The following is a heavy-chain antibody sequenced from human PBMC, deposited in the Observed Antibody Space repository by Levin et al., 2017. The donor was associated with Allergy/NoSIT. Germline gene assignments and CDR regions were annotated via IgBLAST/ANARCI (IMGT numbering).Heavy chain of an antibody. CDR3: TRRRTDTADTYFDY. J-gene: IGHJ4*02. V-gene: IGHV3-73*01. Sequence: ASVKVSCAASGFTFSGSAIHWVRQASGKGLEWVGRIRSKANNYATAYAASVKGRFTISRDDSKNTAYLQMNSLKIEDTAVYFCTRRRTDTADTYFDYWGQGTLVTVSS. CDR1: GFTFSGSA. CDR2: IRSKANNYAT. D-gene: IGHD5-18*01.